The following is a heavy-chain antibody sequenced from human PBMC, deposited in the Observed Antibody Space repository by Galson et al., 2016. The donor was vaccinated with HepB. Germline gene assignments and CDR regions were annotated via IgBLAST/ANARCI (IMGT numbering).Heavy chain of an antibody. CDR3: AGVTGFIIES. Sequence: SLRLSCAASGFTFSSYWMNWVRQAPAKGLEWVAIIRQDGSEKYYMDSVEGRFTVSRDNAKNSLYQQMNSLRVEDTAVCFCAGVTGFIIESWGPGTLVTVS. CDR2: IRQDGSEK. V-gene: IGHV3-7*03. CDR1: GFTFSSYW. D-gene: IGHD2-21*02. J-gene: IGHJ4*02.